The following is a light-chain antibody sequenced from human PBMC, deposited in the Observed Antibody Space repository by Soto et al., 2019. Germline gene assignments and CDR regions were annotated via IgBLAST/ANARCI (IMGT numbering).Light chain of an antibody. CDR3: QQYDTFSHT. J-gene: IGKJ2*01. Sequence: DIQMTQSPSTLSASVGDTVTITCRASQTINNWLAWYQQKPGKAPKLLIYKASSLESGVPSKFSGSGSGTEFTLTIRGLQPDDFATYYCQQYDTFSHTFGQGTKLEIK. CDR1: QTINNW. V-gene: IGKV1-5*03. CDR2: KAS.